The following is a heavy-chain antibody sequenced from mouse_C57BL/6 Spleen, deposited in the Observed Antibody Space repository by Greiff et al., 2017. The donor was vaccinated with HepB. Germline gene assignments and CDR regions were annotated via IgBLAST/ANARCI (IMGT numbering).Heavy chain of an antibody. J-gene: IGHJ4*01. Sequence: VQLQQSGPGLVQPSQSLSITCTVSGFSLTSYGVHWVRQSPGKGLEWLGVIWRGGSTDYNAAFMSRLSITKDNSKSQVFFKMNSLQADDTAIYYCAKNRDTLRGDYAMDYWGQGTSVTVSS. CDR3: AKNRDTLRGDYAMDY. D-gene: IGHD5-1-1*01. CDR1: GFSLTSYG. CDR2: IWRGGST. V-gene: IGHV2-5*01.